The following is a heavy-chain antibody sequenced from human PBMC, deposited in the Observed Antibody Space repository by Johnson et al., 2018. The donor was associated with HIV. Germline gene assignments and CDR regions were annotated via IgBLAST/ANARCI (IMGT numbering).Heavy chain of an antibody. CDR2: INWNGGST. Sequence: EVQLVESGGGVVQPGGSLRLSCAASGFTFSSYGMHWVRQAPGKGLEWVSCINWNGGSTGYADSVKGRFTISRDNAKNSLYLQMNSLRAEDTAFYYCARKGDAFDIWGQGTMVIVSS. J-gene: IGHJ3*02. V-gene: IGHV3-20*04. CDR1: GFTFSSYG. CDR3: ARKGDAFDI.